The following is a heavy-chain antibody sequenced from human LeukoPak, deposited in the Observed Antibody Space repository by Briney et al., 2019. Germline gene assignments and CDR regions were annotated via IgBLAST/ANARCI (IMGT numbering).Heavy chain of an antibody. D-gene: IGHD1-1*01. CDR1: GFTFSSYS. CDR3: ARGLEEDWFDP. V-gene: IGHV3-48*01. Sequence: GGSLRLSCAASGFTFSSYSMNWVRQAPGKGLEWVSYISSSSSTIYYADSVKGRFTISRDNAKNSLYLQMNSLRAEDTAVYYCARGLEEDWFDPWGQGTLVTVSS. J-gene: IGHJ5*02. CDR2: ISSSSSTI.